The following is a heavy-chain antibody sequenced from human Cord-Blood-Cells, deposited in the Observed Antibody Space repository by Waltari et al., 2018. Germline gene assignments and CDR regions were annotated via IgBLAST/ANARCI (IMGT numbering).Heavy chain of an antibody. CDR1: GFTFSSYA. D-gene: IGHD1-1*01. J-gene: IGHJ5*02. V-gene: IGHV3-23*01. CDR3: AKSTLFWNTVNWFDP. CDR2: ISGRGGST. Sequence: EVQLLESGGGLVQPGGSLRLYCAASGFTFSSYAMIWVRQAPGKGLEWVSAISGRGGSTYYADSVKGRFTISRDNSKNTLYLQMNSLRAEDTAVYYCAKSTLFWNTVNWFDPWGQGTLVTVSS.